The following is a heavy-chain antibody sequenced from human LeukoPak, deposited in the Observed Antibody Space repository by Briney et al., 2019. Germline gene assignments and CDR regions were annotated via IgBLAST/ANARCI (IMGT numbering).Heavy chain of an antibody. Sequence: GASVKVSCKASGYTFTSYGISWVRQAPGQGLEWMGWISAYNGNTNYAQKLQGRVTMTTDTSTSTAYMELRSLRSDDTAVYYCARTTARVPTPYYYYGMDVWGQGTTVTVSS. J-gene: IGHJ6*02. CDR1: GYTFTSYG. V-gene: IGHV1-18*01. CDR2: ISAYNGNT. CDR3: ARTTARVPTPYYYYGMDV. D-gene: IGHD1-1*01.